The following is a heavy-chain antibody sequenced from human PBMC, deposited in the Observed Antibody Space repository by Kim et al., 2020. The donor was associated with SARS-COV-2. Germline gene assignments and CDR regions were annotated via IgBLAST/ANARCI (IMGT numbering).Heavy chain of an antibody. CDR2: IYSGGST. V-gene: IGHV3-53*01. J-gene: IGHJ4*02. CDR3: ARWDSGSTHLDY. CDR1: GFTVSSNY. Sequence: GGSLRLSCAASGFTVSSNYMSWVRQAPGKGLEWVSVIYSGGSTYYADSVKGRFTISRDNSKNTLYLQMNSLRAEDTAVYYCARWDSGSTHLDYWGQGTLVTVSS. D-gene: IGHD1-26*01.